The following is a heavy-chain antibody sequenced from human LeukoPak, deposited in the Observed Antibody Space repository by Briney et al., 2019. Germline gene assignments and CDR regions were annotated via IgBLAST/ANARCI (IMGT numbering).Heavy chain of an antibody. J-gene: IGHJ5*02. CDR1: GYPFSDYY. CDR3: AKIYCSSNSCDDGRGWCDP. CDR2: IIPIFGTA. D-gene: IGHD2-2*01. V-gene: IGHV1-69*13. Sequence: ASVKVSCKASGYPFSDYYLHWVRQAPAQGLEWMGGIIPIFGTANYAQKFQGRVTITADESTSTAYMELSSLRSEDTAVYSCAKIYCSSNSCDDGRGWCDPRGERTLVSVSS.